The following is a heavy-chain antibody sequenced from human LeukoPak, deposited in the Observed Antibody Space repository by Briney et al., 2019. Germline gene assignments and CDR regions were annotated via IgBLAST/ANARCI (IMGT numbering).Heavy chain of an antibody. CDR1: GGSFSGYY. D-gene: IGHD6-13*01. J-gene: IGHJ4*02. CDR3: ARLVAADFDY. Sequence: SETLSLTCAVYGGSFSGYYWSWIRQPPGKGLEWIGEINHSGSTNYNPSLKSRVTISVDTSKNQFSLELSSVTAADTAVYYCARLVAADFDYWGQGTLVTVSS. V-gene: IGHV4-34*01. CDR2: INHSGST.